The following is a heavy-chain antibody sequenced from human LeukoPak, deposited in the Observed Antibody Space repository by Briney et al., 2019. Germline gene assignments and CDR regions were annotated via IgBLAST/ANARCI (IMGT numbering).Heavy chain of an antibody. J-gene: IGHJ4*02. V-gene: IGHV1-46*01. CDR3: ARTTYYYDSSGYDYYFDY. Sequence: GASVKVSRKASGYTFTSYYMHWVRQAPGQGLEXXXXXXXSGGSTSYAQKFQGRVTMTRDTSTSTVYMELSSLRSEDTAVYYCARTTYYYDSSGYDYYFDYWGQGTLVTVSS. D-gene: IGHD3-22*01. CDR2: XXXSGGST. CDR1: GYTFTSYY.